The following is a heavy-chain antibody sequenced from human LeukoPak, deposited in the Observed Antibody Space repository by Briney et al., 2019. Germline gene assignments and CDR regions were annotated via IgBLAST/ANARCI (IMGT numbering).Heavy chain of an antibody. CDR2: IYNSGSN. J-gene: IGHJ5*02. CDR1: GGSISSYY. CDR3: ARGSSLFDP. D-gene: IGHD3-10*01. Sequence: ASETLSLTCSVSGGSISSYYWSWIRQPPGKGLEWIGYIYNSGSNNYKSPLKSRVTMSGDTSKNQLSLKLSSVTAADTAVYYCARGSSLFDPWGQGTLVTVSS. V-gene: IGHV4-59*08.